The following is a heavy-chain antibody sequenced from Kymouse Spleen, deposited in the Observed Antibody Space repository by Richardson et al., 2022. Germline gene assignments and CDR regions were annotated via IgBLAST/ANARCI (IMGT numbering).Heavy chain of an antibody. CDR1: GFTFSSYG. CDR2: ISYDGSNK. V-gene: IGHV3-30*18. D-gene: IGHD3-10*01. Sequence: QVQLVESGGGVVQPGRSLRLSCAASGFTFSSYGMHWVRQAPGKGLEWVAVISYDGSNKYYADSVKGRFTISRDNSKNTLYLQMNSLRAEDTAVYYCAKDRGVRGSRDYYYGMDVWGQGTTVTVSS. CDR3: AKDRGVRGSRDYYYGMDV. J-gene: IGHJ6*02.